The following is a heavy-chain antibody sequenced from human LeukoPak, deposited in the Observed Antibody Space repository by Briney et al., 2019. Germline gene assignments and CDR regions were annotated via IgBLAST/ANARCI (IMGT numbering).Heavy chain of an antibody. J-gene: IGHJ6*03. CDR1: GFTFNTYG. D-gene: IGHD6-19*01. CDR3: AKDSGIAVAGRGAYWDYYMDV. V-gene: IGHV3-30*02. CDR2: IRYDGSNK. Sequence: GGSLRLSCAASGFTFNTYGMHWVRQAPGKGLDWVAFIRYDGSNKYYADSVKGRFTISRDNSKNTLYLQMNSLRGEDTAVYYCAKDSGIAVAGRGAYWDYYMDVWGKGTTVTISS.